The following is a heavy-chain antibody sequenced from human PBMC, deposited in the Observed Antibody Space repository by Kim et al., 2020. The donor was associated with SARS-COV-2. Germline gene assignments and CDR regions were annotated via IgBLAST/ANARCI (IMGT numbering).Heavy chain of an antibody. D-gene: IGHD3-3*01. Sequence: SETLSLICTVSGGSISSSSYYWGWIRQPPGKGLEWIGSIYYSGSTYYNPSLKSRVTISVDTSKNQFSLKLSSVTAADTAVYYCARHSLRFLEWANWFDPWGQGTLVTVSS. CDR1: GGSISSSSYY. CDR3: ARHSLRFLEWANWFDP. V-gene: IGHV4-39*01. J-gene: IGHJ5*02. CDR2: IYYSGST.